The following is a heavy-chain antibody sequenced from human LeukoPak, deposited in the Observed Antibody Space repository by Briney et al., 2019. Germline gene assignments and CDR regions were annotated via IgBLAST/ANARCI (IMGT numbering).Heavy chain of an antibody. V-gene: IGHV1-3*01. CDR2: INAANDNT. CDR3: ARESPRHYYDSGASLDY. D-gene: IGHD3-22*01. CDR1: GYTVTSFA. J-gene: IGHJ4*02. Sequence: GASVKVSCKTSGYTVTSFAIHWLRQAPGQSLEWMGWINAANDNTKYSQKFQGRVTITRDTSASTAYMELSSLRSEDTAVYYCARESPRHYYDSGASLDYWGQGTLVTVSS.